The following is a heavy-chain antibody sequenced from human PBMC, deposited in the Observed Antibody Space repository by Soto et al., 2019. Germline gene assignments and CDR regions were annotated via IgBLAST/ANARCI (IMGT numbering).Heavy chain of an antibody. CDR2: INPSGGST. D-gene: IGHD5-18*01. CDR3: ARGQRPPDTAMVTAPFDY. J-gene: IGHJ4*02. CDR1: GYTFTSYY. V-gene: IGHV1-46*01. Sequence: GASVKVSCKASGYTFTSYYMHWVRQAPGQGLEWMGIINPSGGSTSYAQKFQGRVTMTRDTSTSTVYMELSSLRSEDTAVYYCARGQRPPDTAMVTAPFDYWGQGTLVTVSS.